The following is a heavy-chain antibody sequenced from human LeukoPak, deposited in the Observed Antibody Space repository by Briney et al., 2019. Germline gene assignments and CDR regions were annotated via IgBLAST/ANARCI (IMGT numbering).Heavy chain of an antibody. Sequence: SETLSLTCTVSGDSISSSRYYWGWIRQPPGKGLEWIGSIYYSGSTYYTPSLKSRIAISMDTSKNQVSLKLSSVTAADTAEYYCASLNYDSVWGSYRPFDYWGQGTLVTVSS. J-gene: IGHJ4*02. D-gene: IGHD3-16*02. CDR3: ASLNYDSVWGSYRPFDY. V-gene: IGHV4-39*01. CDR1: GDSISSSRYY. CDR2: IYYSGST.